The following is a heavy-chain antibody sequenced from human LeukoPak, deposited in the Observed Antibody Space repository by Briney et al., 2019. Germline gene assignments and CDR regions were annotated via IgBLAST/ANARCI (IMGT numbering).Heavy chain of an antibody. CDR1: VYSFTAYY. CDR2: LNPNSGGT. Sequence: ASVNVSFKASVYSFTAYYMNWVRQAPGQGLEWMGWLNPNSGGTNYAQKFQGRVTMTRDTSISTAYMELSRLRSDDTAVYYCARVGRYSGYDLDYWGQGTLVTVSS. D-gene: IGHD5-12*01. V-gene: IGHV1-2*02. CDR3: ARVGRYSGYDLDY. J-gene: IGHJ4*02.